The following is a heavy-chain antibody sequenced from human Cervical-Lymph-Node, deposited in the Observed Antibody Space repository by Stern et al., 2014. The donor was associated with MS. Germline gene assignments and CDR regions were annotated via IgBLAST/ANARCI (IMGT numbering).Heavy chain of an antibody. CDR2: IIPPFGTA. V-gene: IGHV1-69*01. CDR3: ARTYISGWLDN. Sequence: VQLEESGAEVKKPGSSVKVSCKSSGGTFSSNAITWVRQVPGQGLEWMGGIIPPFGTANYDQKFQGRVTITADESTRTAYMELGSLRADDTAVYYCARTYISGWLDNWGQGTLVTVSS. J-gene: IGHJ4*02. CDR1: GGTFSSNA. D-gene: IGHD6-19*01.